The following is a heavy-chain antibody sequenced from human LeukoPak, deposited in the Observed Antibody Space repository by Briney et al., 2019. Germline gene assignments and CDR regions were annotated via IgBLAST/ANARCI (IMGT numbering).Heavy chain of an antibody. CDR2: INAGNGNT. V-gene: IGHV1-3*01. CDR3: ATGLDGDCPDY. CDR1: GYTFTSYA. J-gene: IGHJ4*02. D-gene: IGHD2-21*02. Sequence: ASVKVSCKASGYTFTSYAVNWVRQAPGQRLEWMGWINAGNGNTKYSQKFRGRVTITRDTSASTAYMELSSLRSEDTAVYYCATGLDGDCPDYWGQGTLVTVSS.